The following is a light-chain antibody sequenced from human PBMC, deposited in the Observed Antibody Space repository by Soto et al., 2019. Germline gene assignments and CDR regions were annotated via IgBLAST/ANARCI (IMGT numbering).Light chain of an antibody. CDR3: SSYTSSSTLLYV. CDR1: SSDVGGYRY. CDR2: EVS. J-gene: IGLJ1*01. V-gene: IGLV2-14*01. Sequence: QSALTQPASVSGSPGQSITISCTGTSSDVGGYRYVSWYQQHPGRAPKVLIYEVSNRPSGVSNRFSGSKSGNTASLTISGLQAEDEADYYCSSYTSSSTLLYVFGAGTKVTVL.